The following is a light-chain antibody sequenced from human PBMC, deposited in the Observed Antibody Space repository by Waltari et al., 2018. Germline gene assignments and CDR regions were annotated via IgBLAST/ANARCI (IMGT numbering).Light chain of an antibody. Sequence: QSVLTQPPSVSAAPGQRVTISCSGGSSNIGNNYVSWYRQFPGTAPKLLIYEKRERPSGIPGRFSGSKSGKSATLDITGLQAGDEADYYCGTWDSSLSGAVFGGGTHLTVL. CDR3: GTWDSSLSGAV. V-gene: IGLV1-51*02. CDR2: EKR. CDR1: SSNIGNNY. J-gene: IGLJ7*01.